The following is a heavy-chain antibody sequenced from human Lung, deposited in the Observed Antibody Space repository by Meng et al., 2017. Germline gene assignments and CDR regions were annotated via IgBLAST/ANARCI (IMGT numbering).Heavy chain of an antibody. Sequence: QVHLQQWCAGLLKPSETLSLTCVVSGGSFSDYYWSWIRQPPGKGLEWIGEINHSGSTNYNPSLESRATISVDTSQNNLSLKLSSVTAADSAVYYCARGPTTMAHDFDYWGQGTLVTVSS. CDR2: INHSGST. D-gene: IGHD4-11*01. CDR1: GGSFSDYY. J-gene: IGHJ4*02. V-gene: IGHV4-34*01. CDR3: ARGPTTMAHDFDY.